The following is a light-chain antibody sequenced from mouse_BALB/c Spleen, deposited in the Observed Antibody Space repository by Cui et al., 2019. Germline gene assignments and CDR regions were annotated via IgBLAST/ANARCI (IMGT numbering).Light chain of an antibody. V-gene: IGKV12-44*01. Sequence: DIQMNQSPASLSASGGETVTITCRASANIYSYLAWYQQKQGKSPQLLVYNAKTLAEGVPSRFSGSGSGTQFSLKINSLQPEDFGSYYCQHHYGTPLTFGAGTKLELK. J-gene: IGKJ5*01. CDR3: QHHYGTPLT. CDR1: ANIYSY. CDR2: NAK.